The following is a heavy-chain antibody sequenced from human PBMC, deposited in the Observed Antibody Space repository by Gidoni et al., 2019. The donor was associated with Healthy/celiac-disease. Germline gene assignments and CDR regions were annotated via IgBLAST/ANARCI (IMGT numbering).Heavy chain of an antibody. V-gene: IGHV3-30*18. D-gene: IGHD6-13*01. CDR2: ISYDGSNK. J-gene: IGHJ4*02. CDR1: GFTFSSYG. Sequence: QVQLVGSGGGVVQPGRSLRLSCAASGFTFSSYGMHWVRQAPGKGLEWVAVISYDGSNKYYADSVKGRFTISRDNSKNTLYLQMNSLRAEDTAVYYCAKDLSAAAGTPGRDYWGQGTLVTVSS. CDR3: AKDLSAAAGTPGRDY.